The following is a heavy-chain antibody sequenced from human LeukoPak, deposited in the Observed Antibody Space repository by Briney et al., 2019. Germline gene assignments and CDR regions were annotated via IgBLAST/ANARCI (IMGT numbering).Heavy chain of an antibody. CDR2: INSDGSRT. CDR1: GFTFSTYW. CDR3: ARGSGIRHGAFDI. Sequence: GGSLRLSCAASGFTFSTYWMHWVRHGPGKGLVWVSRINSDGSRTDYADSVKGRFTISRDNSKNTLYLQMNSLRAEDTAVYYCARGSGIRHGAFDIWGQGTMVTVSS. D-gene: IGHD3-10*01. J-gene: IGHJ3*02. V-gene: IGHV3-74*01.